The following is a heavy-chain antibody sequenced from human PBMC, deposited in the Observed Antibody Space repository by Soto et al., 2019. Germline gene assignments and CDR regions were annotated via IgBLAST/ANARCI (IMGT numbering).Heavy chain of an antibody. CDR3: ARSPGDYHFDY. Sequence: EVQLVQSGAEVKKPGESLKISCKASGYTFSSYWIAWVRQMPGRGLGWMGIIYPGDSDIRYSPSFQGQVTISADKSINTPYLQWRSLKASDTGMYYCARSPGDYHFDYWGQGTLVTVSS. V-gene: IGHV5-51*01. J-gene: IGHJ4*02. D-gene: IGHD4-17*01. CDR1: GYTFSSYW. CDR2: IYPGDSDI.